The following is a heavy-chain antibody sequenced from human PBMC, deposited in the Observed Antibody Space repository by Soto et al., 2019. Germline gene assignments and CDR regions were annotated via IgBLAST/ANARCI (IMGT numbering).Heavy chain of an antibody. CDR2: IYNSGST. D-gene: IGHD2-15*01. CDR3: ARRLGSYCSGGSCYSRGWFDP. CDR1: GGSISSNY. J-gene: IGHJ5*02. Sequence: SETLSLTCTVSGGSISSNYWSWIRQPPGKGLEWIGYIYNSGSTNYNPSLKSRVTISVDMSKNQFSLKLSSLTAADTAVYYCARRLGSYCSGGSCYSRGWFDPWGQGTLVTVSS. V-gene: IGHV4-59*08.